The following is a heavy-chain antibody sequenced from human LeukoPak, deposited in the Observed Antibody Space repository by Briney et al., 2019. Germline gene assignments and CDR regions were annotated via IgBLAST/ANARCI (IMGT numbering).Heavy chain of an antibody. Sequence: PSETLSLTCVVSGYSITNGDYWGWIRQSPGKGLEWIASIYNSASTHCNPSLRSRVTILVDTSKNEFSLKMRSVTAADTAVYYCARNSTSGFFDYWGQGTLATVSS. CDR3: ARNSTSGFFDY. D-gene: IGHD3-10*01. V-gene: IGHV4-38-2*01. CDR1: GYSITNGDY. CDR2: IYNSAST. J-gene: IGHJ4*02.